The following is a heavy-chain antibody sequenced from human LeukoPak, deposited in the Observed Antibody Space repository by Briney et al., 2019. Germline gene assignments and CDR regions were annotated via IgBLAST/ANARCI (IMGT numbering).Heavy chain of an antibody. J-gene: IGHJ3*02. Sequence: PSETLSLTCTVSGGSISSNYWSWIRQSPGKGLEWIGYIHYSGSTSYNPSLKSRVTISVDTSKNQFSLKLSSVTAADTAVYYCARGPLLWFGELIRAFDIWGQGTMVTVSS. CDR2: IHYSGST. D-gene: IGHD3-10*01. CDR1: GGSISSNY. V-gene: IGHV4-59*12. CDR3: ARGPLLWFGELIRAFDI.